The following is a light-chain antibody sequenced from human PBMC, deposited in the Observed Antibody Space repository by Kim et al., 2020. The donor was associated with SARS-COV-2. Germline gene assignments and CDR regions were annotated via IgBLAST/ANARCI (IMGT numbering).Light chain of an antibody. V-gene: IGLV10-54*01. Sequence: QAGLTQPPSVSRVLRQTATLTCTGNNNNVGNQGAAWLQQHQGHPPKLLSYRNNNRPSGISERFSASRSGSTASLTITGLQPEDEAVYYCSAWDSSLRAWLFGGGTQLTVL. J-gene: IGLJ3*02. CDR1: NNNVGNQG. CDR3: SAWDSSLRAWL. CDR2: RNN.